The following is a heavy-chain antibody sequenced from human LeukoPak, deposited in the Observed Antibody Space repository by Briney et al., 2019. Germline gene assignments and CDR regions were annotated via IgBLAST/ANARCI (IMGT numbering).Heavy chain of an antibody. CDR3: ARGRSEQQEYNWFDP. J-gene: IGHJ5*02. CDR2: IDPNSGGT. Sequence: GGPVKVSCKASGYTFTGYYMHWVRQAPGQGLEWMGWIDPNSGGTNYAQKFQGRVTMTRDTSISTAYMELSRLRSDDTAVYYCARGRSEQQEYNWFDPWGQGTLVTVSS. CDR1: GYTFTGYY. D-gene: IGHD6-13*01. V-gene: IGHV1-2*02.